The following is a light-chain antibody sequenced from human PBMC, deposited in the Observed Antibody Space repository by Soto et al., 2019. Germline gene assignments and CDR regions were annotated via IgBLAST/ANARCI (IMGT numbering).Light chain of an antibody. Sequence: EIVMTQSPATLSVSPGERATLSCRASQSVISNFLAWYQQKPGQPPLLLIYGISTRATGIPARFSGSGSGTEFTLIISSLQSEDFAVYYCQQYSSWPLTFGQGTRLEIK. CDR1: QSVISN. CDR3: QQYSSWPLT. J-gene: IGKJ5*01. CDR2: GIS. V-gene: IGKV3-15*01.